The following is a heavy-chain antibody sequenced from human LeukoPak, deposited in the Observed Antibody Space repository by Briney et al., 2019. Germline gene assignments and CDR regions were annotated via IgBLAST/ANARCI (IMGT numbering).Heavy chain of an antibody. CDR1: GFTFSSYW. V-gene: IGHV3-7*01. J-gene: IGHJ4*02. D-gene: IGHD5-18*01. CDR3: ARVDRSYGSYYFDY. CDR2: IKQDGSEK. Sequence: GGSLRLSCAASGFTFSSYWMSWVRQAPGKGLEWVANIKQDGSEKYYVDSVKGRFTISRDNAKNSLYLQMNSLRAEDTAGYYCARVDRSYGSYYFDYWGQGTLVTVSS.